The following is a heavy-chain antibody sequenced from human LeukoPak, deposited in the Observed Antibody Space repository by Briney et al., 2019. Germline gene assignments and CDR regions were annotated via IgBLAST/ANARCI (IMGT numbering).Heavy chain of an antibody. V-gene: IGHV5-51*01. CDR3: ARQIHPYASETYFPYYYYGMDV. Sequence: GESLKISCKASGYRFTDCWIGWVRQMPGEGLEWIGIIYPDDSDTRYSPSFQGQVTISVDKSISTAYLQWSNLKASDTAMYYCARQIHPYASETYFPYYYYGMDVWGQGTTVTVSS. J-gene: IGHJ6*02. CDR1: GYRFTDCW. D-gene: IGHD3-10*01. CDR2: IYPDDSDT.